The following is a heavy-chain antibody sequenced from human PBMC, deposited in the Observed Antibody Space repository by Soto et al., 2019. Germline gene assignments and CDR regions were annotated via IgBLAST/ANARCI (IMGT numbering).Heavy chain of an antibody. CDR2: VYYSGST. D-gene: IGHD1-1*01. Sequence: SETLSLTCTVSGGSINSSNYYWGLIRQPPGKGLEWIGSVYYSGSTYYNASLKSRVTISVDTSKNQFSLKLSSVTAADTAVYYCARHPRRWNMDVWGQGTTVTVSS. CDR3: ARHPRRWNMDV. CDR1: GGSINSSNYY. J-gene: IGHJ6*02. V-gene: IGHV4-39*01.